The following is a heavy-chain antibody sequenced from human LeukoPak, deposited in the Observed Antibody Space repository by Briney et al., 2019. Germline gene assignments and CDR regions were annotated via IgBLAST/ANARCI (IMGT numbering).Heavy chain of an antibody. V-gene: IGHV1-8*01. CDR3: ARGFRDSSGRKPDY. J-gene: IGHJ4*02. Sequence: ASVKVSCKASGYTFTSYDISWTRQATGQGLEWMGWMNPNSGNTGYAQKFQDRVTMTRNTSINTAYMELSSLRSEDMAVYYCARGFRDSSGRKPDYWGQGTLVTVSS. CDR2: MNPNSGNT. D-gene: IGHD3-22*01. CDR1: GYTFTSYD.